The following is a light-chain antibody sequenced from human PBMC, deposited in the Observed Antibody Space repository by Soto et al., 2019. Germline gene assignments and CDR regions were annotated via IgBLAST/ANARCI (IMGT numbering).Light chain of an antibody. Sequence: QSVLTQPPSASGSPGQSVTISCTGTSSDVGGYKYVSWYQQHPGKAPKLMIFEVYKRPSGVPDRFSGSKSGNTASLTVSGLQGEDEGDYYCSSFGAGNLAVFGGGTKLTVL. CDR1: SSDVGGYKY. CDR3: SSFGAGNLAV. V-gene: IGLV2-8*01. J-gene: IGLJ2*01. CDR2: EVY.